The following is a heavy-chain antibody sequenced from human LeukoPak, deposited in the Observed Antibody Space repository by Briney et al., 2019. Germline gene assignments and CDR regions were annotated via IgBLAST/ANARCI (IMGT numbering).Heavy chain of an antibody. CDR3: ARAYYYDNSGYYY. J-gene: IGHJ4*02. CDR1: GFTFSTYP. CDR2: MSFDGDSE. D-gene: IGHD3-22*01. V-gene: IGHV3-30-3*01. Sequence: GGSLRLSCAASGFTFSTYPMHWVRHAPGKGLEWVAVMSFDGDSEYYSDSVRGRFTVSRDNAKSTLYLQMNSLRAEDTAVYYCARAYYYDNSGYYYWGQGTLVTVSS.